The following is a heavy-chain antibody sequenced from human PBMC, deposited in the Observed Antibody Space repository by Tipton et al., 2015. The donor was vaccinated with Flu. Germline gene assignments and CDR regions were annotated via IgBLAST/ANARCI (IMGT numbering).Heavy chain of an antibody. CDR1: GYTFIGYY. Sequence: QLVQSGAEVRKPGASVKVSCKASGYTFIGYYIHWVRQAPGQGLEWVGWINPNTGVTKYAQMFQGRVTMTRDTSINSAYVELSSLRFDDTAVYYCARATVTMGFPDGFDIWGQGTMVIVSS. CDR2: INPNTGVT. CDR3: ARATVTMGFPDGFDI. D-gene: IGHD3-10*01. V-gene: IGHV1-2*02. J-gene: IGHJ3*02.